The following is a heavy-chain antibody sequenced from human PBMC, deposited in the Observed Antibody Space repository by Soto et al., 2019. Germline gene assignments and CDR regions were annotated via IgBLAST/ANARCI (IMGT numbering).Heavy chain of an antibody. CDR2: IDWDDDK. V-gene: IGHV2-70*11. CDR1: GFSLSTSGMC. D-gene: IGHD4-4*01. CDR3: ARLTTDLYYYYAMDV. J-gene: IGHJ6*02. Sequence: SGPTLVNPTQTLTLTCTFSGFSLSTSGMCVSWIRQPPGKALEWLARIDWDDDKYYSTSLKTRLTISKDTSKNQMVLTMTNMDPVYTGMYFCARLTTDLYYYYAMDVWGQGTTVTVSS.